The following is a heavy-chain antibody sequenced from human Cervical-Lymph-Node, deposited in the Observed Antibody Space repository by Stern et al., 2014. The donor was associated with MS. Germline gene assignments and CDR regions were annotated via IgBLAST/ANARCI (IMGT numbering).Heavy chain of an antibody. Sequence: MQLVESGGGVVQPGRSLRLSCAASGFTFSAYGMHWVRQAPGKGLEWVAVISADGPLKFYGDSVKGRFTISRDNSKNTLFLQMNSLRAEDTAVYYCAKGDNWRRLNPWGQGTLVTVSS. CDR1: GFTFSAYG. CDR3: AKGDNWRRLNP. V-gene: IGHV3-30*18. D-gene: IGHD1-20*01. J-gene: IGHJ5*02. CDR2: ISADGPLK.